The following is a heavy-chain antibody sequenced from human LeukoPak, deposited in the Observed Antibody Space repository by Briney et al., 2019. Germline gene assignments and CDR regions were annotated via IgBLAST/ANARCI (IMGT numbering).Heavy chain of an antibody. V-gene: IGHV1-24*01. Sequence: ASVTVSCKVSGYTLTELSMHWVRQAPGKGLEGMGGFDPEDGETIYAQKFQGRVTMTQDTSTDTAYMELSSLRSEDTAVYYCATVAATLAGYYFDYWGQGTLVTVSS. CDR1: GYTLTELS. J-gene: IGHJ4*02. CDR2: FDPEDGET. CDR3: ATVAATLAGYYFDY. D-gene: IGHD2-15*01.